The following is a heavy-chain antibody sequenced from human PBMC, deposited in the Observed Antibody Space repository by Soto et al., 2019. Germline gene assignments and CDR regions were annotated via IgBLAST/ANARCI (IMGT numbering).Heavy chain of an antibody. CDR3: ARVVGALGHWFDP. Sequence: QVQLVQSGAEVKKPGASVKVSCKASGYTFTSYGISWVRQAPGQGLEWMGRISAYNGNTNYAQKLQGRVTMTTDTSTSTADMELRSRRSDDTAVYYCARVVGALGHWFDPWGQGTLVTVSS. V-gene: IGHV1-18*01. D-gene: IGHD1-26*01. CDR1: GYTFTSYG. J-gene: IGHJ5*02. CDR2: ISAYNGNT.